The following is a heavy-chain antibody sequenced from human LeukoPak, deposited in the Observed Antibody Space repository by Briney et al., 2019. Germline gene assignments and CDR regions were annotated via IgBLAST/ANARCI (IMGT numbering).Heavy chain of an antibody. CDR1: GFTFSSYA. J-gene: IGHJ4*02. Sequence: GGSLRLSCAASGFTFSSYAMHWVRQAPGKGLEWVAVISYDGSNKYYADSVKGRFTISRDNSKNTLYLQVNSLRAEDTAVYYCARMIAAAGTLDYWGQGTLVTVSS. CDR3: ARMIAAAGTLDY. V-gene: IGHV3-30-3*01. CDR2: ISYDGSNK. D-gene: IGHD6-13*01.